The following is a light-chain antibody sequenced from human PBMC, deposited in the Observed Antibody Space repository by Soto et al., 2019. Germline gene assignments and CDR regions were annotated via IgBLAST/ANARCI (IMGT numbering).Light chain of an antibody. V-gene: IGKV3-15*01. CDR2: GAS. J-gene: IGKJ4*01. CDR3: QQYNNWPPA. Sequence: EIVLTQSPGILSLSPGERATLSCRASQSVSSNYLAWYQQKPGQAPRLLIYGASTRATGIPARFSGSGSGTEFTLTISSLQSEDFAVYYCQQYNNWPPAFGGGTKVDI. CDR1: QSVSSN.